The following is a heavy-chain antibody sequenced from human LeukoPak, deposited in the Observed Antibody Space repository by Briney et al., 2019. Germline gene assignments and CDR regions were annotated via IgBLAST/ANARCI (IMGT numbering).Heavy chain of an antibody. CDR1: GFTFSSYA. J-gene: IGHJ4*02. Sequence: GASLRLSCAASGFTFSSYAMSWVRQAPGKGLEWVSAMSGSGGSTYYADPVKGRFTISRDNSKNTLYLQMNSLRAEDTAVYYCAKDLACSSTSCYPDYWGQGTLVTVSS. V-gene: IGHV3-23*01. CDR3: AKDLACSSTSCYPDY. D-gene: IGHD2-2*01. CDR2: MSGSGGST.